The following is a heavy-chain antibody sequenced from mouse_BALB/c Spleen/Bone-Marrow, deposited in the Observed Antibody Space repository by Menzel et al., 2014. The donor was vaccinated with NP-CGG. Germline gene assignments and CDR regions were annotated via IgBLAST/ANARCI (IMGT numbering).Heavy chain of an antibody. CDR3: ARGNPLYAMDY. J-gene: IGHJ4*01. CDR2: INPSTGYT. Sequence: VKLMESGAELAKPGASVKMSCKASGYTFTSYWMHWVKQRPGQGLEWIGYINPSTGYTDYNQKFNDKATLTADKSSSTAYMQLSSLTSKDSAVYYCARGNPLYAMDYQGQGTSVTVSS. CDR1: GYTFTSYW. V-gene: IGHV1-7*01. D-gene: IGHD2-1*01.